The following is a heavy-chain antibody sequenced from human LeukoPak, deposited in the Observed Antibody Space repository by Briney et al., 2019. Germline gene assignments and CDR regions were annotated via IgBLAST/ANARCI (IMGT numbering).Heavy chain of an antibody. CDR2: ISYDGSNK. Sequence: GGSLRLSCAASGFTFSSYAMHWVRQAPGRGLEWVAVISYDGSNKYYADSVKGRFTISRDNSKNTLYLQMNSLRAEDTAVYYCALIAAAGTHYFDYWGQGTLVTVSS. J-gene: IGHJ4*02. CDR3: ALIAAAGTHYFDY. D-gene: IGHD6-13*01. CDR1: GFTFSSYA. V-gene: IGHV3-30-3*01.